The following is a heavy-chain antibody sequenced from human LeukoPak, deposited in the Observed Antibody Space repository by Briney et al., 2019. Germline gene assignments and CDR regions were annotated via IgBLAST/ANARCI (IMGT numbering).Heavy chain of an antibody. CDR3: ARTPTGPYYYYYGMDV. CDR1: GGFISSYY. J-gene: IGHJ6*02. V-gene: IGHV4-4*07. D-gene: IGHD4-11*01. Sequence: SETLSLTCTVSGGFISSYYWSWIRQPAGKGLEWIGRIYTSGSTNYNPSLKSRVTMSVDTSKNQFSLKLSSVTAADTAVYYCARTPTGPYYYYYGMDVWGQGTTVTVSS. CDR2: IYTSGST.